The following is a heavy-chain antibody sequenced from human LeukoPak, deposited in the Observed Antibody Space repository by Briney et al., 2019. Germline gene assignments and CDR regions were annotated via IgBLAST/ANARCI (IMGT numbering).Heavy chain of an antibody. V-gene: IGHV4-59*01. CDR2: IYYSGST. CDR1: GGSTSSYY. Sequence: SETLSLTCTVSGGSTSSYYWSWIRQPPGKGLEWIGYIYYSGSTNYNPSLKSRVTISLDTSKNQFSLKLTSVTAADTAVYYCARGSRGYGANFDYWGQGTLVTVSS. J-gene: IGHJ4*02. D-gene: IGHD2-2*01. CDR3: ARGSRGYGANFDY.